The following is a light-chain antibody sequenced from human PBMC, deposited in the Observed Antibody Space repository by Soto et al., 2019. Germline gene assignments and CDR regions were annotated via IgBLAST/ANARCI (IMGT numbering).Light chain of an antibody. J-gene: IGKJ1*01. CDR1: QTISSW. CDR3: QHYNSYSEA. CDR2: KAS. V-gene: IGKV1-5*03. Sequence: DIQMTQSPSTLSGSLGDRVTITWGASQTISSWLAWYQQKPGKAPKLLIYKASTLKSGVPSRFSGSGSGTEFTLTISGLRTDDFATYYCQHYNSYSEAFGQGTKVDIK.